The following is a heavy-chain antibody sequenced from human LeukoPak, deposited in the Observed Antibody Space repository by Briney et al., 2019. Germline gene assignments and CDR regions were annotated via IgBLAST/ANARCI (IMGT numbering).Heavy chain of an antibody. CDR2: IYSGGST. Sequence: GGSLRLSCAASGFIVNTKYMSWVRQAPGKGLDWVSVIYSGGSTYYADSVKGRFTISRDNSKNTLYLQMNSLRAEDTAVYYCAKYLFADSDYYYYYGMDVWGQGTTVTVSS. CDR3: AKYLFADSDYYYYYGMDV. D-gene: IGHD2-15*01. CDR1: GFIVNTKY. V-gene: IGHV3-53*01. J-gene: IGHJ6*02.